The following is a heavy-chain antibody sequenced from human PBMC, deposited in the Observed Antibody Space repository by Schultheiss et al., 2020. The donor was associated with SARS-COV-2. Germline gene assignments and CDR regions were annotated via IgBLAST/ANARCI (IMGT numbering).Heavy chain of an antibody. J-gene: IGHJ5*02. CDR2: IYWNDDK. Sequence: SGPTLVKPTQTLTLTCTLSGFSLATSGVGVGWVRQAPAKALEWLALIYWNDDKRYSPSLQSRVTITKDTSKNQVVLTMANMDPVDTATYYCAHSDSLGYCSGSDCFLKRFDPWGQGTLVTVSS. D-gene: IGHD2-15*01. V-gene: IGHV2-5*01. CDR3: AHSDSLGYCSGSDCFLKRFDP. CDR1: GFSLATSGVG.